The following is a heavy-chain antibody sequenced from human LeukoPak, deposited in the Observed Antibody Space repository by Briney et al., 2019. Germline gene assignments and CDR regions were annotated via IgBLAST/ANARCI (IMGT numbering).Heavy chain of an antibody. V-gene: IGHV4-34*01. D-gene: IGHD3-22*01. CDR3: ARGKDYYDSSGYYR. Sequence: SETLSLTCTVSGGSISSYYWSWIRQPPGKGLEWIGEINHSGSTNYNPSLKSRVTISVDTSKNQFSLKLSSVTAADTAVYYCARGKDYYDSSGYYRWGQGTLVTVSS. J-gene: IGHJ4*02. CDR2: INHSGST. CDR1: GGSISSYY.